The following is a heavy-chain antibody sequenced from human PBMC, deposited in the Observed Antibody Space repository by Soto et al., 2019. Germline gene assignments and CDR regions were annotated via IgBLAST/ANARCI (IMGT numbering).Heavy chain of an antibody. Sequence: GGSLRLSCAASDFTFSDYYMSWVRQAPGKGLEWVSYMSGGGSTIYYADSVKGRFAISRDNSKKSLYLEMNSLRGDDTAVYYCARTRKACDYCGAYFDYWGHGTLVTVSS. CDR1: DFTFSDYY. CDR3: ARTRKACDYCGAYFDY. V-gene: IGHV3-11*01. CDR2: MSGGGSTI. D-gene: IGHD2-21*01. J-gene: IGHJ4*01.